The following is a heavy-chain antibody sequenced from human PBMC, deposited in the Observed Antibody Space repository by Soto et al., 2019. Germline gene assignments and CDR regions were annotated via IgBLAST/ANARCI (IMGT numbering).Heavy chain of an antibody. D-gene: IGHD3-3*01. V-gene: IGHV3-30*18. Sequence: GGSLRLSCAASGFTFSSYGMHWVRQAPGKGLEWVAVMSYDGSNKYYGDFVKGRFTISRDNSKNTLSLQMTSLRAEDTAVYYCAKDYDLGSSWVHSWGQGTLVTVSS. CDR2: MSYDGSNK. CDR3: AKDYDLGSSWVHS. J-gene: IGHJ5*01. CDR1: GFTFSSYG.